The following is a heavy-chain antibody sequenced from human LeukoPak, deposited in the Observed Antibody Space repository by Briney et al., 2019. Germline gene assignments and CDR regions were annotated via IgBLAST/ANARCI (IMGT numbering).Heavy chain of an antibody. D-gene: IGHD3-10*01. CDR3: AREKITVRGVIAD. CDR2: INHSGST. Sequence: SETLSLTCAVYGGSFSGYYWSWIRQAPGKGLEWIGEINHSGSTNYNPSLKSRVTISVDTSKNQFSLKLSSVTAADTAVYYCAREKITVRGVIADWGQGTLVTVSS. CDR1: GGSFSGYY. J-gene: IGHJ4*02. V-gene: IGHV4-34*01.